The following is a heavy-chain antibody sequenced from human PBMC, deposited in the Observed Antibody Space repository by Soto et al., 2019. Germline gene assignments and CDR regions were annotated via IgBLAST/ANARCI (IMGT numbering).Heavy chain of an antibody. V-gene: IGHV4-39*01. J-gene: IGHJ6*02. CDR3: ARLWLHPFYYGMDV. Sequence: QLQLQESGPGLVKPSETLSLTCTVSGGSISSSSYYWGWIRQPPGKGLEWIGSIYYSGSTYYNPSLKSRVTXRVXTXTNQFSLKLSSVTAADTAVYYCARLWLHPFYYGMDVWGQGTTVTVSS. D-gene: IGHD5-12*01. CDR1: GGSISSSSYY. CDR2: IYYSGST.